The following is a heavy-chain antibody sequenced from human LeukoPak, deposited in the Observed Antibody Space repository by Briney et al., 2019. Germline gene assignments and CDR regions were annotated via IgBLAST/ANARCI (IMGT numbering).Heavy chain of an antibody. CDR3: ARETSGSHL. CDR1: GFTFSNYW. V-gene: IGHV3-74*01. J-gene: IGHJ4*02. D-gene: IGHD1-26*01. Sequence: GGSLRLSCAASGFTFSNYWMHWVRQAPGKGLVWVSRINSDGRSTNYADSVKGRFAISRDNSKNTLYLQMNSLRAEDTAVYYCARETSGSHLGGQGTLVTVSS. CDR2: INSDGRST.